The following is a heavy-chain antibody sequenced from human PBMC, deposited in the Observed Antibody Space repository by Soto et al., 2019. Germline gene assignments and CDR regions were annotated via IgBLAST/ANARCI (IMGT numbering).Heavy chain of an antibody. Sequence: VKVSCKASGYTFTSNDINWVRQATGQGLEWMGWMNPNSGNTAYAQKFQGRVTMTSNASISTAYMELTSLRSEDTAVYYCTKGRWELLLQNNYWFDPWGQGTPVTVSS. D-gene: IGHD1-26*01. CDR2: MNPNSGNT. CDR3: TKGRWELLLQNNYWFDP. V-gene: IGHV1-8*01. J-gene: IGHJ5*02. CDR1: GYTFTSND.